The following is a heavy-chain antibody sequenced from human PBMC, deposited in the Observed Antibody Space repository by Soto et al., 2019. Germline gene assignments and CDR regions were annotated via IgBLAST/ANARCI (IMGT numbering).Heavy chain of an antibody. D-gene: IGHD3-3*01. CDR2: INHSGNT. CDR1: GEYFTANY. J-gene: IGHJ5*02. V-gene: IGHV4-34*01. Sequence: QVQLQQWGAGLLKPSETLSLTCGISGEYFTANYWSWIRQTPGKGLEWLGEINHSGNTEYHPSLNRRVDISADTSKNHFSLKLTSVSAADTGVYYCATGGLFTSWGQGTLVTVAA. CDR3: ATGGLFTS.